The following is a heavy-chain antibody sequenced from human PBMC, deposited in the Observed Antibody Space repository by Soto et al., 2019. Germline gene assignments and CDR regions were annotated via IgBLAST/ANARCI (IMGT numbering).Heavy chain of an antibody. CDR3: ASVYKGWVQLGGGNWFDP. CDR2: IYYSGST. J-gene: IGHJ5*02. CDR1: GGSISSSSYY. D-gene: IGHD1-1*01. Sequence: LPETLSLTCTVSGGSISSSSYYWGWIRQPPGKGLEWIGSIYYSGSTYNNPSLKSRVTISVDTSKNLFSLKLSSVTAADTAVFYFASVYKGWVQLGGGNWFDPWGQGTLVTVSS. V-gene: IGHV4-39*01.